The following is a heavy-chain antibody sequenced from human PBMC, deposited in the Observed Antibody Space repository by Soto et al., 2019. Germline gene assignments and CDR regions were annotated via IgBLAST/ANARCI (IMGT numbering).Heavy chain of an antibody. CDR2: IYYSGST. J-gene: IGHJ4*02. D-gene: IGHD5-18*01. CDR3: AREKTGYSYGYYFDY. CDR1: GGSISSYY. V-gene: IGHV4-59*01. Sequence: SETLSLTCTVSGGSISSYYWSWIRQPPGKGLEWIGYIYYSGSTNYNPSLKSRVTISVDTSKNQFSLKLSSVTAADTAVYYCAREKTGYSYGYYFDYWGQGTLVTFSS.